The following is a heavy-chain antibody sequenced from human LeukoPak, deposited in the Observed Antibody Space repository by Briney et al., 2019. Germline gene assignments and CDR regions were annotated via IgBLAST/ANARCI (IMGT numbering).Heavy chain of an antibody. J-gene: IGHJ4*02. Sequence: SDTLSLTCAVSGGSINSHYWGWIRQPPGKGLQWIGDIYPTGKSNYNPSLKSRVTISLDTPKSHLSLNLTSVLAADTAIYYCVRRDTGWNYFDYWGQGILVTVSS. V-gene: IGHV4-4*08. CDR3: VRRDTGWNYFDY. CDR1: GGSINSHY. CDR2: IYPTGKS. D-gene: IGHD6-19*01.